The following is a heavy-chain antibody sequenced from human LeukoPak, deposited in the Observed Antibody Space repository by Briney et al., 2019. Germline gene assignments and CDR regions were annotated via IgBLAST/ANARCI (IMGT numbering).Heavy chain of an antibody. CDR1: GGSFSGYY. D-gene: IGHD2-2*01. CDR2: INHSGST. V-gene: IGHV4-34*01. J-gene: IGHJ4*02. CDR3: ASSGGDIVVVPAAHLEY. Sequence: PSETLSPTCAVYGGSFSGYYWSWIRQPPGKGLEWIGEINHSGSTNYNPSLKSRVTISVDTSKNQFSLKLSSVTAADTAVYYCASSGGDIVVVPAAHLEYWGQGTLVTVSS.